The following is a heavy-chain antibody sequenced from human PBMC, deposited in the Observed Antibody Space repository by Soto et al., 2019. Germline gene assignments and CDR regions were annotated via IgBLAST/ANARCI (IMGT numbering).Heavy chain of an antibody. D-gene: IGHD2-21*02. V-gene: IGHV4-30-2*01. CDR3: ARRCGGDCYSGSWYFDY. CDR1: GGSISSGGYS. Sequence: QLQLQESGSGLVKPSQTLSLTCAVSGGSISSGGYSWSWIRQPPGKGLEWIGYIYHSGSTYYNPSLKSRVTISVDRSKNQFSLKLSSVTAADTAVYYCARRCGGDCYSGSWYFDYWGQGTLVTVSS. CDR2: IYHSGST. J-gene: IGHJ4*02.